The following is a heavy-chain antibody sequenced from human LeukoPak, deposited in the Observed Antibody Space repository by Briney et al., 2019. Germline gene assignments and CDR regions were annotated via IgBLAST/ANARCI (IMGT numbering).Heavy chain of an antibody. J-gene: IGHJ4*02. CDR1: GYTFTGYY. Sequence: ASVKVSCKASGYTFTGYYMHWVRQAPGQGLEWMGWINPNSGGTNYAQKFQGRVTMTRDTSISTAYMELGRLRSDDTAVYYCARGGGTSCLLGYCSGGSRYWGQGTLVTVSS. V-gene: IGHV1-2*02. D-gene: IGHD2-15*01. CDR2: INPNSGGT. CDR3: ARGGGTSCLLGYCSGGSRY.